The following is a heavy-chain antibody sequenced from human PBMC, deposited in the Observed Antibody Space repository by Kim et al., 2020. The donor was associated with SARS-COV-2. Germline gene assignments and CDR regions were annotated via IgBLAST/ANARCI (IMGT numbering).Heavy chain of an antibody. CDR2: IIPIFGTA. J-gene: IGHJ6*02. CDR3: ARGDFGRGSYYYYGMDV. V-gene: IGHV1-69*13. CDR1: GGTFSSYA. Sequence: SVKVSCKASGGTFSSYAISWVRQAPRQGLEWMGGIIPIFGTANYAQKFQGRVTITADESTSTAYMELSSLRSEDTAVYYCARGDFGRGSYYYYGMDVWGQGTTVTVSS. D-gene: IGHD3-10*01.